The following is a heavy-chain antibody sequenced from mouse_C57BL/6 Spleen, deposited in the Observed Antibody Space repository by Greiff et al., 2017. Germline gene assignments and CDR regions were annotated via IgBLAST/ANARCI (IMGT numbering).Heavy chain of an antibody. CDR1: GFNIKDDY. CDR2: IDPENGDT. Sequence: EVQLQQSGAELVRPGASVKLSCTASGFNIKDDYMHWVKQRPEQGLEWIGWIDPENGDTEYASKFQGKATITADTSSNTAYLQLSSLTSEDTAVYYGTTMKYYDYDRGVAYWGQGTLVTVSA. J-gene: IGHJ3*01. CDR3: TTMKYYDYDRGVAY. V-gene: IGHV14-4*01. D-gene: IGHD2-4*01.